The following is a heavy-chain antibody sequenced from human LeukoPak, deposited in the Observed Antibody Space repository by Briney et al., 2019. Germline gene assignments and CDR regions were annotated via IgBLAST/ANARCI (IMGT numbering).Heavy chain of an antibody. D-gene: IGHD1-26*01. CDR3: TRGIREGYFDY. J-gene: IGHJ4*02. CDR1: GFTFGDYA. Sequence: PGGSLRLSCTASGFTFGDYAMSWFRQAPGKGLEWVSFIRSKAYGGTTEYAASVKGRFTISRGDSKSIAYLQMNSLKTEDTAVYYCTRGIREGYFDYWGQGTLVTVSS. CDR2: IRSKAYGGTT. V-gene: IGHV3-49*03.